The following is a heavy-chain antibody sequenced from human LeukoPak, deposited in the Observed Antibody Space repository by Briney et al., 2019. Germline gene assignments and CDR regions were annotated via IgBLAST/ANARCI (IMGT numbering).Heavy chain of an antibody. CDR2: ISSSSSYI. D-gene: IGHD5-12*01. V-gene: IGHV3-21*01. J-gene: IGHJ4*02. Sequence: GGSLRLSCAASGFTFSSYSMNWVRQAPGKGLEWVSSISSSSSYIYYADSVKGRFTISRDNAKNSLYLQMNSLRAEDTAVYYCASEYSGYGPLDYWGQGTLVTVSS. CDR1: GFTFSSYS. CDR3: ASEYSGYGPLDY.